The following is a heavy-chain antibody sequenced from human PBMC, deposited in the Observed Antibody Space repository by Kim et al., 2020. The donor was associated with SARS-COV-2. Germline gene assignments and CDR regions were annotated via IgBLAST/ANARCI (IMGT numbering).Heavy chain of an antibody. CDR2: IYYSGST. CDR3: ARTRYYFDY. CDR1: GGSVSSGSYY. V-gene: IGHV4-61*01. J-gene: IGHJ4*02. Sequence: SETLSLTCTVSGGSVSSGSYYWSWIRQPPGKGLEWIGYIYYSGSTNYNPSLKSRVTISVDTSKNQFSLKLSSVTAADTAVYYCARTRYYFDYWGQGTLVTVSS.